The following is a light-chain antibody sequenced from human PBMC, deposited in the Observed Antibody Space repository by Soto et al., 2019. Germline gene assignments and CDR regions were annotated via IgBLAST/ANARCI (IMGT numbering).Light chain of an antibody. CDR1: RSISIY. J-gene: IGKJ2*01. V-gene: IGKV1-39*01. Sequence: DIQMTQSPSSLXASVGDRVTITCRASRSISIYLNWYQQKPGIAPKLLIYAASSLQSGVPSRFSGRGSGTDFTLTINSLQPEDFATYYCQQSYSPRYTCGQGTMLEIK. CDR3: QQSYSPRYT. CDR2: AAS.